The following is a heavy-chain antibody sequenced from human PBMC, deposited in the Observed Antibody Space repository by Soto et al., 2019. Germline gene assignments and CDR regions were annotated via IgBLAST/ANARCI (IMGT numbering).Heavy chain of an antibody. CDR2: IKSKTGGGTI. V-gene: IGHV3-15*01. CDR1: GFTFSNAW. D-gene: IGHD3-10*01. Sequence: EVQLVESGGGLVKPGESLRLSCAGSGFTFSNAWMTWVRQAPGKGLEWVGRIKSKTGGGTIDYAAPVKGRFTISRDDSGNTLFLQMNSLKTEDTAVYYCTTVFTVRDPVFDYWGQGTLVTVSA. J-gene: IGHJ4*02. CDR3: TTVFTVRDPVFDY.